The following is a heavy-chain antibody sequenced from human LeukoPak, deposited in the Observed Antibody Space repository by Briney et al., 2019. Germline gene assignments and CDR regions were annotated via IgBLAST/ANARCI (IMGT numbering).Heavy chain of an antibody. J-gene: IGHJ6*02. Sequence: GGSLRLSCAASGFTFDDYTMHWVRQAPGKGLEWVSLISWDGGSTYYADSVKGRFTISRDNSKNSLYLQMNSLRAEDTAVYYCARLHVYGLGIYYYYGMDVWGQGTTVTVSS. V-gene: IGHV3-43*01. CDR3: ARLHVYGLGIYYYYGMDV. CDR1: GFTFDDYT. D-gene: IGHD3-10*01. CDR2: ISWDGGST.